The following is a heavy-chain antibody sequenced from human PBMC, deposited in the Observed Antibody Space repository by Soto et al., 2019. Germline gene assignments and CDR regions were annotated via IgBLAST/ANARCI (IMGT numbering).Heavy chain of an antibody. D-gene: IGHD3-3*01. CDR3: AASPLDLWSGYYTGAFDI. Sequence: ASVKVSCKASGFTFTSSAMQWVRQARGQRLEWIGWIVVGSGNTNYAQKFQERVTITRDMSTSTAYMELSSLRSEDTAVYYCAASPLDLWSGYYTGAFDIWGQGTMVTVSS. J-gene: IGHJ3*02. CDR1: GFTFTSSA. CDR2: IVVGSGNT. V-gene: IGHV1-58*02.